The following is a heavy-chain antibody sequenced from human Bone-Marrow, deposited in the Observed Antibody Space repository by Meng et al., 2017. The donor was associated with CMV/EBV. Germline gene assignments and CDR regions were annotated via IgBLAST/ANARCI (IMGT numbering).Heavy chain of an antibody. CDR2: IYYSGNT. CDR1: GGSISSNY. Sequence: SETLSLTCTVSGGSISSNYWSWIRQPPGKGLEWVGHIYYSGNTNYNPSLKSRVTVSVDTSKTQFSLKLTSVTAADTAMYYCARDGQSGSYYPFEHWGPGKLVTVSS. J-gene: IGHJ4*02. CDR3: ARDGQSGSYYPFEH. V-gene: IGHV4-59*01. D-gene: IGHD1-26*01.